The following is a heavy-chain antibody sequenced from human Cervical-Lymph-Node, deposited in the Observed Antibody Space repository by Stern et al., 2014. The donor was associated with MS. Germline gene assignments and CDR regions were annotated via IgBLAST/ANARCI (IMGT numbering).Heavy chain of an antibody. V-gene: IGHV3-11*06. CDR2: VRSNSSYT. Sequence: MQLVESGGGLVKPGGSLRLSCVASGFTFGGCAMSWVRQAPGKGLEWVSCVRSNSSYTNYADSVKGRFTISRDNAKNSLYLQMNSLRAEDTAVYYCARYLLYYYYGMDVWGQGTTVTVSS. J-gene: IGHJ6*02. D-gene: IGHD2/OR15-2a*01. CDR1: GFTFGGCA. CDR3: ARYLLYYYYGMDV.